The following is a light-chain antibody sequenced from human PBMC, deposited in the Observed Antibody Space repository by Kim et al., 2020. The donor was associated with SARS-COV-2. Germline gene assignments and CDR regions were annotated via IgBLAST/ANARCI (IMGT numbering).Light chain of an antibody. V-gene: IGKV3-20*01. Sequence: EIVLTQSPGTLSLSPGERATLSCRASQSVSSNYLAWYQQKPGQAPRLLIYDTSTRATGIPDRFSGSGSGTDFTLTISRLEPEDFAVYYCQQYSSLITFGQGTRLEIK. J-gene: IGKJ5*01. CDR3: QQYSSLIT. CDR1: QSVSSNY. CDR2: DTS.